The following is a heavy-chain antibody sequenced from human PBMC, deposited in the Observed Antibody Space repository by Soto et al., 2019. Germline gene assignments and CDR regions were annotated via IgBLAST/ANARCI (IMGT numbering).Heavy chain of an antibody. CDR2: MNPNSGNT. CDR1: GYTFTSYD. CDR3: ARGRYNWNDVPPGY. J-gene: IGHJ4*02. Sequence: ASVKVSCKASGYTFTSYDINWVRQATGQGLEWKGWMNPNSGNTGYAQKFQGRVTMTRNTSISTAYMELSSLRSEDTAVYYCARGRYNWNDVPPGYWGQGTLVTVSS. D-gene: IGHD1-20*01. V-gene: IGHV1-8*01.